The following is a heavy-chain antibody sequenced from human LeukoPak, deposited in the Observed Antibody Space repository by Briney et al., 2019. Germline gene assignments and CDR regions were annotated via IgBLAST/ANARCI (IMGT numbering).Heavy chain of an antibody. J-gene: IGHJ3*02. CDR1: GGSISSYY. V-gene: IGHV4-59*01. CDR2: IYYSGST. D-gene: IGHD1-26*01. CDR3: GGVGELPTSLSGAFDI. Sequence: SETLSLTCTVSGGSISSYYWSWIRQPPGKGLEWIGYIYYSGSTNYNPSLKSRVTISVDTSKNQFSLKLSSVTAADTAVYYCGGVGELPTSLSGAFDIWGQGTMVTVSS.